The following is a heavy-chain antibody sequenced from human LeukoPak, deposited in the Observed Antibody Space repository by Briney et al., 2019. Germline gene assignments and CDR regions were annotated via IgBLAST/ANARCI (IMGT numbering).Heavy chain of an antibody. CDR3: AKDWRSSITMVRGLMDV. D-gene: IGHD3-10*01. Sequence: GGSLRLSCAASGFTFGGHGMHWVRQAPGKGLEWVTGISYDGGNKYYADSVKGRFTISRDNSMNTLYLQMNSLRAEDTAVYYCAKDWRSSITMVRGLMDVWGQGTTVTVSS. V-gene: IGHV3-30*18. CDR1: GFTFGGHG. CDR2: ISYDGGNK. J-gene: IGHJ6*02.